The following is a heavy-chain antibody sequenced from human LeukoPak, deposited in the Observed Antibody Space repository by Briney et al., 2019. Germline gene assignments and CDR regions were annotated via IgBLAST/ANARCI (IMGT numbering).Heavy chain of an antibody. CDR3: ARGTVTMVDY. D-gene: IGHD3-10*01. J-gene: IGHJ4*02. Sequence: GGSLRLSCAASGFTVSSNYMSWVRQAPGRGLEWVSVIYSGGSTYYADSVKGRFTISRDNPKNTLFLQMNSLRAGDTAVYYCARGTVTMVDYWGQGTLVTVSS. V-gene: IGHV3-66*01. CDR2: IYSGGST. CDR1: GFTVSSNY.